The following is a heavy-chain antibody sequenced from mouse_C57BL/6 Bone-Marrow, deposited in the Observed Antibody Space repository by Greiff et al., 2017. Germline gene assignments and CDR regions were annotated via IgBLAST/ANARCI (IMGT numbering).Heavy chain of an antibody. J-gene: IGHJ2*01. CDR3: AREDGYYGLGFDY. D-gene: IGHD2-3*01. CDR2: IYPGSGST. V-gene: IGHV1-55*01. CDR1: GYTFTSYW. Sequence: QVHVKQPGAELVKPGASVKMSCKASGYTFTSYWITWVKQRPGQGLEWIGDIYPGSGSTNYNEKFKSKATLTVDTSSSTAYMQLSSLTSEDSAVYYCAREDGYYGLGFDYWGQGTTLTVSS.